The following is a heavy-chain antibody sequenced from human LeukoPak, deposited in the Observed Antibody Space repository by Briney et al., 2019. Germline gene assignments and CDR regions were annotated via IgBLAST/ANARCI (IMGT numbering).Heavy chain of an antibody. J-gene: IGHJ4*02. V-gene: IGHV3-7*01. Sequence: SLRLSCAASGFTFSSYSMNWVRQAPGKGLEWVANIKQDGSEKYYVDSVKGRFTISRDNAKNSLYLQMNSLRAEDTAVYYCARDGGSYDYWGQGTLVTVSS. CDR3: ARDGGSYDY. CDR1: GFTFSSYS. CDR2: IKQDGSEK. D-gene: IGHD1-26*01.